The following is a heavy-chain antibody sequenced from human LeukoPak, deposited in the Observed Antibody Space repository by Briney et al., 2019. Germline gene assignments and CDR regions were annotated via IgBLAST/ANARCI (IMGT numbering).Heavy chain of an antibody. J-gene: IGHJ4*02. CDR2: IYHSGST. V-gene: IGHV4-4*02. CDR3: AGKTSGSYYEIDY. CDR1: GGSISSYY. D-gene: IGHD1-26*01. Sequence: SETLSLTCTASGGSISSYYWSWVRQPPGKGLEWIGEIYHSGSTNYNPSLKSRVTISVDKSKNQFSLKLSSVTAADTAVYYCAGKTSGSYYEIDYWGQGTLVTVSS.